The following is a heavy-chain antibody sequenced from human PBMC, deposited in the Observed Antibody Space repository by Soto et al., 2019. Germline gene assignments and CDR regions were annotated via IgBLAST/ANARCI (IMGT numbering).Heavy chain of an antibody. Sequence: QVQLQESGPGLVKPSETLSLTCTVSGGSISSYYWSWIRQPAGKGLEWIGRIYTSGSTNYNPSLKSRVTMSVDTSKTQFSLKRSSVTAAGTAVYYCARWLVRSSLFDYWGQVTLVTVSS. V-gene: IGHV4-4*07. D-gene: IGHD3-10*01. CDR2: IYTSGST. J-gene: IGHJ4*02. CDR3: ARWLVRSSLFDY. CDR1: GGSISSYY.